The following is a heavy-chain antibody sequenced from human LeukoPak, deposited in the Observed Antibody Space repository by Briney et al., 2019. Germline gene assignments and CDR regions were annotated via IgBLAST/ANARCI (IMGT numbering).Heavy chain of an antibody. J-gene: IGHJ4*02. CDR3: ARDWLGYCSGGSCSTPGDY. CDR2: INPNSGGT. V-gene: IGHV1-2*02. Sequence: ASVKVSCKASGYTFTSYDINWVRQATGQGLEWMGWINPNSGGTNYAQKFQGRVTMTRDTSISTAYMELSRLRSDDTAVYYCARDWLGYCSGGSCSTPGDYWGQGTLVTVSS. CDR1: GYTFTSYD. D-gene: IGHD2-15*01.